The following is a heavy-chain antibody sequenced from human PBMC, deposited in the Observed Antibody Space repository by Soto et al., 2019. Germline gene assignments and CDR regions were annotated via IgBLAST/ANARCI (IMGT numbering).Heavy chain of an antibody. CDR3: ARGRLGRFGSIDY. D-gene: IGHD3-16*01. V-gene: IGHV1-3*05. J-gene: IGHJ4*02. CDR1: GYSFTSYA. Sequence: QVQLVQSGAEEKKPGASVKVSCKASGYSFTSYAMHWVRQAPGQRLEWMGWINAGNGNTKYSQKFQGRVTITRDTSASTAYMELSSLRSEDTAVYYCARGRLGRFGSIDYWGQGTLVTVSS. CDR2: INAGNGNT.